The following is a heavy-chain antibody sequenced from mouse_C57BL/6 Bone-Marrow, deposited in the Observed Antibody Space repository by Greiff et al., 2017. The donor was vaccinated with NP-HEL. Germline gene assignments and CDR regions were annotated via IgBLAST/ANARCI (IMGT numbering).Heavy chain of an antibody. D-gene: IGHD2-4*01. CDR3: ARLLIYYDYDGGRFAY. CDR2: ISSGGSYT. CDR1: GFTFSSYG. V-gene: IGHV5-6*02. Sequence: DVKLVQSGGDLVKPGGSLKLSCAASGFTFSSYGMSWVRQTPDKRLEWVATISSGGSYTNYPDSVKGRSTITADNSSNTLYLQMSSLKSEDTAMDYCARLLIYYDYDGGRFAYWGQGTLVTVSA. J-gene: IGHJ3*01.